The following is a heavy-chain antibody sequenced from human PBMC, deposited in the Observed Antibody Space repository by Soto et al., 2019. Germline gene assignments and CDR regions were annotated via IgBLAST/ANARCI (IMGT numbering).Heavy chain of an antibody. J-gene: IGHJ4*02. Sequence: EVQLVESGGGLVQPGGSLRLSCAASGLTLSGYWMYWVRQAPGKGLEWVANINQDGSDRYYVDSVKGRFTISRDNAKNSLYLQMNSRRAEDAAVYYCAGRNFRLASETTRDYWGQGTLVTVSS. V-gene: IGHV3-7*05. CDR2: INQDGSDR. CDR3: AGRNFRLASETTRDY. D-gene: IGHD3-9*01. CDR1: GLTLSGYW.